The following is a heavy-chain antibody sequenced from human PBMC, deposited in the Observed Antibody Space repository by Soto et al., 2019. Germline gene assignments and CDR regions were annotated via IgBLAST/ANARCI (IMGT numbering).Heavy chain of an antibody. CDR2: INPNSGGT. D-gene: IGHD6-19*01. J-gene: IGHJ6*02. V-gene: IGHV1-2*02. Sequence: ASVKVSCKASGYTFTGYYMHWVRQAPGQGLEWMGWINPNSGGTNYAQKFQGRVTITRDTSASTAYMELSSLRSEDTAVYYCASGERWLGSDYYYYGMDVWGQGTTVTVSS. CDR3: ASGERWLGSDYYYYGMDV. CDR1: GYTFTGYY.